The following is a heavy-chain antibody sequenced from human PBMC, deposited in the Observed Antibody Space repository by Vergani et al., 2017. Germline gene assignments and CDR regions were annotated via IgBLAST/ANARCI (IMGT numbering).Heavy chain of an antibody. Sequence: EMQMVESGGGLVQPGGSLRLSCAASGFTFSNYWMSWVRQAPGKGLEGVANIKQDGSDKYYVDSVKGRFTVSRDNAKTSLYLQMNSLRAEDTAVYYCARFVAARYFDYWGQGTLVTVSS. CDR3: ARFVAARYFDY. V-gene: IGHV3-7*03. CDR2: IKQDGSDK. CDR1: GFTFSNYW. D-gene: IGHD6-6*01. J-gene: IGHJ4*02.